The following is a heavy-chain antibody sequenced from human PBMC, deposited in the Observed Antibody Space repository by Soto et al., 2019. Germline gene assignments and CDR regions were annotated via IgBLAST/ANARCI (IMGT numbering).Heavy chain of an antibody. V-gene: IGHV3-23*01. CDR1: GFTFSSYA. CDR2: ISGSGGST. J-gene: IGHJ5*02. CDR3: AKGHFGVVAPRGYDWFDP. D-gene: IGHD3-3*01. Sequence: GGSLRLSCAASGFTFSSYAMSWVRQAPGKGLEWVSAISGSGGSTYYADSVKGRFTISRDNSKNTLYLQMNSLRAEDTAVYYCAKGHFGVVAPRGYDWFDPWGQGTLVTVSS.